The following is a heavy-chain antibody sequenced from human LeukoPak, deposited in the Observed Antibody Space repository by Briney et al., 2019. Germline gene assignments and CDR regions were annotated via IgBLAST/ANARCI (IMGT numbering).Heavy chain of an antibody. V-gene: IGHV3-11*03. J-gene: IGHJ5*01. CDR1: GFTFSDYY. CDR2: ISSSSTYT. Sequence: GESLRLSCAASGFTFSDYYMTWIRQAPGKGLEWVSYISSSSTYTNYADSVKGRFTISRDNAKNALSLQMNSLKAEDTAVYYCARSWNVDWFASWGQGTLVTVSS. CDR3: ARSWNVDWFAS. D-gene: IGHD1-1*01.